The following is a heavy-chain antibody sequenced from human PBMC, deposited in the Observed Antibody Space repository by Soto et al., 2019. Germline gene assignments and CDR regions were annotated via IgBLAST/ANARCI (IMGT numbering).Heavy chain of an antibody. CDR2: IYNSGST. D-gene: IGHD5-18*01. CDR3: ATRGSIYGLDLHI. Sequence: SATLSLTWDVYCGSFSGYYCILILNPPGKGLEWIGSIYNSGSTDYNPSLKSRVTMSVDTSKNQFSLKLSSVTAADTAVYYCATRGSIYGLDLHICGQGILVTVSS. J-gene: IGHJ4*02. V-gene: IGHV4-34*01. CDR1: CGSFSGYY.